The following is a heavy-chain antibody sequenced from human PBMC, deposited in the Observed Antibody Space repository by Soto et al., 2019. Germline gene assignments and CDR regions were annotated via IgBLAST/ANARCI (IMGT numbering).Heavy chain of an antibody. CDR1: GGSISSSSYY. CDR3: ARAGIAVAGTGSNFDY. J-gene: IGHJ4*02. V-gene: IGHV4-39*01. Sequence: QLQLQESGPGLVKPSETLSLTCTVSGGSISSSSYYWGWIRQPPGKGLEWIGSIYYSGSTYYNPSLKSRVTISVDTSKNRFSLKLSSVTAADTAVYYCARAGIAVAGTGSNFDYWGQGTLVTVSS. CDR2: IYYSGST. D-gene: IGHD6-19*01.